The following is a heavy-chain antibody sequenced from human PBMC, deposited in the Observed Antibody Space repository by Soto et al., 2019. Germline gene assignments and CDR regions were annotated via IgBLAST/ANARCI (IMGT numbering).Heavy chain of an antibody. V-gene: IGHV4-61*08. CDR2: VHFSGGT. CDR1: GGSVSGGAYQ. J-gene: IGHJ6*02. CDR3: ARDNMATFDYHYYGMDV. D-gene: IGHD5-12*01. Sequence: QVQLQESGPGLARPSETLSLTCSVSGGSVSGGAYQWTWIRQPPGKGLEWIGYVHFSGGTNYNPSIESRVTISIDTSRDQFSLELTSLTAADTAVYFCARDNMATFDYHYYGMDVWGQGTTVTVSS.